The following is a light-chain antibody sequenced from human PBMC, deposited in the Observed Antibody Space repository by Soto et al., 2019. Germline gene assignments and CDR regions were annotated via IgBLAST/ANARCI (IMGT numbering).Light chain of an antibody. J-gene: IGLJ1*01. CDR2: SDD. V-gene: IGLV1-44*01. Sequence: QSVLTQPPSASGTPGQRVTISCSGSSSNIGSNYVSWYQHLPGTAPKLLIYSDDQRPSGVPDRFSGSKSGTSASLAISGLQSEDEGDYFCAAWNDNPNGPGYVFGTGTKVTVL. CDR1: SSNIGSNY. CDR3: AAWNDNPNGPGYV.